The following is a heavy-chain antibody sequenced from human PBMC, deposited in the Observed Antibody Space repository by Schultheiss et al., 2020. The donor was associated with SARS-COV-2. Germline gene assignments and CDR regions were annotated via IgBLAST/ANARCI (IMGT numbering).Heavy chain of an antibody. CDR1: GGSISSYY. CDR2: IYYSGST. Sequence: SETLSLTCTVSGGSISSYYWSWIRQPPGKGLEWIGYIYYSGSTNYNPSLKSRVTISVDTSKNQFSLKLSSVTAADTAVYYCASTTVAGTFYFDYWGQGTLVTVSS. D-gene: IGHD6-19*01. CDR3: ASTTVAGTFYFDY. J-gene: IGHJ4*02. V-gene: IGHV4-59*08.